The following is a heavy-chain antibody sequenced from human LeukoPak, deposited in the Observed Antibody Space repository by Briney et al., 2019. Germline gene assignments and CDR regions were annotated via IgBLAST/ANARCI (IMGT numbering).Heavy chain of an antibody. V-gene: IGHV3-48*03. Sequence: GGSLRLSCAASGFTFDDYGMSWVRQAPGKGLEWVSSISRGGSPIFYADSVRGRFTTSRDNAKKSLFLQMTSLRAEDTAVYYCTRVSWRGEIFWGQGTLVSVSS. CDR3: TRVSWRGEIF. CDR1: GFTFDDYG. D-gene: IGHD3-3*01. J-gene: IGHJ4*02. CDR2: ISRGGSPI.